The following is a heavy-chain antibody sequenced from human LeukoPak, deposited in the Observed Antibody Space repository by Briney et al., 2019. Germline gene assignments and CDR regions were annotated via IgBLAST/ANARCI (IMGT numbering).Heavy chain of an antibody. Sequence: GESLKISCQGSGYNFPIYWIGWVRQMPGQGLEWMGIIYPDDSNTIYGPSFQGQVTISADKSINAAYLEWSSLKASDTAIYYCARQGAAGKYYYYYMDVWGKGTTVTVSS. J-gene: IGHJ6*03. CDR3: ARQGAAGKYYYYYMDV. D-gene: IGHD6-13*01. CDR2: IYPDDSNT. V-gene: IGHV5-51*01. CDR1: GYNFPIYW.